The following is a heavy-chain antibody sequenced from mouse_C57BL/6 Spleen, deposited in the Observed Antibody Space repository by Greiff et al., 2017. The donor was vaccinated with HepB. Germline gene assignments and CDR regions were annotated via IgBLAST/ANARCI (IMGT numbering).Heavy chain of an antibody. V-gene: IGHV1-61*01. J-gene: IGHJ1*03. Sequence: VQLQQPGAELVRPGSSVKLSCKASGYTFTSYWMDWVKQRPGQGLEWIGNIYPSDSETHYNQKFKDKATLTVDKSSSTAYMQRSSLTSEDSAVYYCARSGTTVVAPYWYFDVWGTGTTVTVSS. CDR3: ARSGTTVVAPYWYFDV. CDR1: GYTFTSYW. D-gene: IGHD1-1*01. CDR2: IYPSDSET.